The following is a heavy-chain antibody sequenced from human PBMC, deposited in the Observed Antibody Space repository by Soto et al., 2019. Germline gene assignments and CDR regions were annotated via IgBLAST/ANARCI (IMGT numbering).Heavy chain of an antibody. D-gene: IGHD3-10*01. J-gene: IGHJ4*02. Sequence: EVQLLESGGGLLQPGGSLRLSCEASGFTLRNSAMSWVRQAPGKGLEWVSSISGSGGRTYYADSVEGRFTMSTDESKKMVILEMNGLRDADTAVYFCARVSRQELVFAHWGQGTRVTVSS. CDR2: ISGSGGRT. V-gene: IGHV3-23*01. CDR1: GFTLRNSA. CDR3: ARVSRQELVFAH.